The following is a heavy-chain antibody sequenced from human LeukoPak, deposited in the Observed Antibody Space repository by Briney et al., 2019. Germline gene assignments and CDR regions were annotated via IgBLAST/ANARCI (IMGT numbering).Heavy chain of an antibody. J-gene: IGHJ6*02. V-gene: IGHV3-30-3*01. CDR2: ISYDGNNK. CDR3: ARESPDYYYGMDV. Sequence: GGSLRLSCAASGFTFSSYAMHWVRQAPDEGLEWVAAISYDGNNKYYADSVKGRFTISRDNSKNTLYLQMNSLRAEDTAVYYCARESPDYYYGMDVWGQGTTVTVSS. CDR1: GFTFSSYA.